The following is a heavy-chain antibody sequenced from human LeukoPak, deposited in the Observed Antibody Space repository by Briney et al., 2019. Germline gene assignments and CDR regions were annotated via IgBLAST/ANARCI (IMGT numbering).Heavy chain of an antibody. CDR2: IYTSGST. V-gene: IGHV4-4*07. Sequence: XXXXXXXGKGLEWIGRIYTSGSTNYNPSLKSRVTMSVDTSKNQFSLKLSSVTAADTAVYYCASLRRGEYYFDYWGQGTLVTVSS. CDR3: ASLRRGEYYFDY. D-gene: IGHD1-14*01. J-gene: IGHJ4*02.